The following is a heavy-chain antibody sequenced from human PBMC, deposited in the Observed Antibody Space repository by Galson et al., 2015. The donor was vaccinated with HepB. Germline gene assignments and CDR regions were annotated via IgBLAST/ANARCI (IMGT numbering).Heavy chain of an antibody. V-gene: IGHV3-11*03. D-gene: IGHD2-2*01. CDR2: ISSSSSYT. J-gene: IGHJ4*02. Sequence: SLRLSCAASGFTFSDYYMSWIRQAPGKGLEWVSYISSSSSYTNYADSVKGRFTISRDNAKNSLYLQMNSLRAEDTAVYYCATTPHYQLPTDYWGQGTLVTVSS. CDR3: ATTPHYQLPTDY. CDR1: GFTFSDYY.